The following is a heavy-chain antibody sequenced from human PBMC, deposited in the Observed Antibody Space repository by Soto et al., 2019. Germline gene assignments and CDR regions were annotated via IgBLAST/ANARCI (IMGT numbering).Heavy chain of an antibody. CDR3: ARFKVRGVINYYYYDMYV. J-gene: IGHJ6*02. D-gene: IGHD3-10*01. V-gene: IGHV4-34*01. Sequence: PSETLSHTCAVYGGSFSGYYWSRIRQRPGKGLEKIGEINHSGSTNYNPSLKSRVTTSVDTSKNQFSLKLSSVTAADTAVYYCARFKVRGVINYYYYDMYVWGQGTTLTVSS. CDR1: GGSFSGYY. CDR2: INHSGST.